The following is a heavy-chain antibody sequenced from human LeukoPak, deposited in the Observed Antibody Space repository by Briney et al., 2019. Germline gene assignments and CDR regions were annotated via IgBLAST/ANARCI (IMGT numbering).Heavy chain of an antibody. CDR1: GFTLSSYW. Sequence: PGGTLRLSCAASGFTLSSYWMNWVRQAPGKGLESVANIKQDGSVKNYVDSVKGRFTISRDNAKNSLYLQMNSLRAEDTAVYYCARDPVGAPYYDYWGQGTLVTVSS. CDR2: IKQDGSVK. J-gene: IGHJ4*02. D-gene: IGHD1-26*01. CDR3: ARDPVGAPYYDY. V-gene: IGHV3-7*01.